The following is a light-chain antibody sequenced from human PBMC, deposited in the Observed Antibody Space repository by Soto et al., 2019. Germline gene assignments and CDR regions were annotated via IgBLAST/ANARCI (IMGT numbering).Light chain of an antibody. CDR1: QSVSSN. J-gene: IGKJ2*03. Sequence: EIVMTQSPATLSVSPGERATLSCRAGQSVSSNLAWYQQKPGQAPRLLIYDASTTATGIPARFSGSGSGTEFTLTISSLRSEDFAVYYCQQYNNWPPVSFGQGTKLEIK. V-gene: IGKV3-15*01. CDR3: QQYNNWPPVS. CDR2: DAS.